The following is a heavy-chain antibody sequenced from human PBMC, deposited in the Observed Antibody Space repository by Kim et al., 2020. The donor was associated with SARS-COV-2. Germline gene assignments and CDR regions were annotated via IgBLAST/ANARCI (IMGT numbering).Heavy chain of an antibody. CDR3: ARSRMEFDP. Sequence: SYTNYSTSFQGHVTISADKSISTAYLQWSSLKASDTAMYYCARSRMEFDPWGQGTLVTVSS. D-gene: IGHD2-8*01. J-gene: IGHJ5*02. V-gene: IGHV5-10-1*01. CDR2: SYT.